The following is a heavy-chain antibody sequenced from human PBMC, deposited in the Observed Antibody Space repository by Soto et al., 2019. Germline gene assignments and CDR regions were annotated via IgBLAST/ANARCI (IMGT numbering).Heavy chain of an antibody. J-gene: IGHJ4*02. CDR2: IIPIFGTA. V-gene: IGHV1-69*01. CDR1: GGTFSSYA. Sequence: QVQLVQSGAEVKKPGSSVKVSCKASGGTFSSYAISWVRQAPGQGLEWMGGIIPIFGTANYAQKFQGRVTITADESTSTAYMELSSLRSEDTAVYYCASPPDYYDSSGYTYFDYWCQGTLVTVSS. CDR3: ASPPDYYDSSGYTYFDY. D-gene: IGHD3-22*01.